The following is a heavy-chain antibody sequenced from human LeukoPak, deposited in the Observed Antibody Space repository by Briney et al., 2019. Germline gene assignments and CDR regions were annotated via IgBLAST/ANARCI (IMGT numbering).Heavy chain of an antibody. D-gene: IGHD2-2*01. J-gene: IGHJ4*02. CDR2: MYSGGDT. CDR3: SKWKAIVLVPAARSPIDY. Sequence: GGSLRLSCAASGFTVSSNYMSWVRQAPGKGLEWVSVMYSGGDTYYADSVKGRFTISRDNSKHTLYLQMNSLRAEDTAVYYCSKWKAIVLVPAARSPIDYWGQGTLVTVSS. V-gene: IGHV3-53*01. CDR1: GFTVSSNY.